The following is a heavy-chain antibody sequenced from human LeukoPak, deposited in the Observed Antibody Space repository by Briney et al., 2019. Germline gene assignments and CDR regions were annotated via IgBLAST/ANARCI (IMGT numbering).Heavy chain of an antibody. V-gene: IGHV1-69*05. Sequence: SVKVSCKASGGTFSSYAISWVRQAPGQGLEWMGGIIPIFGTANYAQKFQGRVTITTDESTSTAYMELSSLRSEDTAVYYCARDAAGRPGQNYYYYYYMDVWGKGTTVTVSS. CDR1: GGTFSSYA. J-gene: IGHJ6*03. D-gene: IGHD1-14*01. CDR3: ARDAAGRPGQNYYYYYYMDV. CDR2: IIPIFGTA.